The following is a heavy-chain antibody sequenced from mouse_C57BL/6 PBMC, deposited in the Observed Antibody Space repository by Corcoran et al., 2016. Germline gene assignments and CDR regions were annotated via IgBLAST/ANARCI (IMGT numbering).Heavy chain of an antibody. CDR1: GYTFTDYY. V-gene: IGHV1-26*01. J-gene: IGHJ1*03. CDR2: INPNNGGT. Sequence: EVQLQQSGPELVKPGASVKISCKASGYTFTDYYMNWVKQSHGKSLEWIGDINPNNGGTSYNQKFKGKATLTVDKSSSTDYMEIRSLTAEDYAVYYCAPLWSHWYFDVWGTGTTVTVSS. CDR3: APLWSHWYFDV. D-gene: IGHD1-1*02.